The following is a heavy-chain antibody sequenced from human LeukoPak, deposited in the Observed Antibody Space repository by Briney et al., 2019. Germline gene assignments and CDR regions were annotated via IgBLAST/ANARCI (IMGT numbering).Heavy chain of an antibody. CDR2: ISSSSSYI. CDR1: GFTFSSYS. Sequence: GGSLRLSCAASGFTFSSYSMNWVRQAPGKGLEWVSSISSSSSYIYYADSVKGRFTISRDNAKNSLYLQMNSLRAEDTAVYYCASGYYDSSGYYLGRYYFDYWGQGTLVTVSS. D-gene: IGHD3-22*01. CDR3: ASGYYDSSGYYLGRYYFDY. J-gene: IGHJ4*02. V-gene: IGHV3-21*01.